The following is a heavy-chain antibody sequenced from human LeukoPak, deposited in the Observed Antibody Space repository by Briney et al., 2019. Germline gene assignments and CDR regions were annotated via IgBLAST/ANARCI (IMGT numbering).Heavy chain of an antibody. Sequence: GSLRLSCAASGFTFSSYGMSWVRQAPGKGLVWVSRINSDGSSATYADSVKGRFTISRDNAKSTLYLQMNSLRAEDTAVYYCARLGAVAADFDYWGQGTLVTVSS. J-gene: IGHJ4*02. D-gene: IGHD6-19*01. V-gene: IGHV3-74*03. CDR2: INSDGSSA. CDR1: GFTFSSYG. CDR3: ARLGAVAADFDY.